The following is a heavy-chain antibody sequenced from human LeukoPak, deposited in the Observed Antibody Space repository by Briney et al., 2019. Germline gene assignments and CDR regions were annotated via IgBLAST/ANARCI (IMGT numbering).Heavy chain of an antibody. Sequence: ASVKVSFKASGGTFSSYAISWVRQAPGQGLEWMGWISAYNGNTNYAQKLQGRVTMTTDTSTSTAYMELRSLRSDDTAVYYCARAETVEEWFDPWGQGTLVTVSS. CDR1: GGTFSSYA. CDR3: ARAETVEEWFDP. J-gene: IGHJ5*02. V-gene: IGHV1-18*01. CDR2: ISAYNGNT.